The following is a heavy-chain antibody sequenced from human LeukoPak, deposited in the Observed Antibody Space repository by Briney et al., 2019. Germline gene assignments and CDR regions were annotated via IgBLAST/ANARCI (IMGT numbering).Heavy chain of an antibody. J-gene: IGHJ2*01. CDR3: ARDPRVGATRYFDL. CDR2: IYYSGST. Sequence: NPSETLSLTCTVSGGSISSGGYYWSWIRQHPGKGLEWIGYIYYSGSTYYNPSLKSRVTISVDTSKNQFSLKLSSVTAADTAVYYCARDPRVGATRYFDLWGRGTLVTVSS. V-gene: IGHV4-31*03. D-gene: IGHD1-26*01. CDR1: GGSISSGGYY.